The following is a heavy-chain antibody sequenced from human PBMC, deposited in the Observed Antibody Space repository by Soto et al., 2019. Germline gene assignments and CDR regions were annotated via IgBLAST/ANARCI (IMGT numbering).Heavy chain of an antibody. CDR1: GGSISSGGYY. J-gene: IGHJ4*02. CDR2: IYYSGST. V-gene: IGHV4-31*03. Sequence: SETLSLTCTVSGGSISSGGYYWSWIRQHPGKGLEWIGYIYYSGSTYYNPSLKSRVTISVDTSKNQFSLKLSSVTAADTAVYYCARYVLRRPRQLEPFDYWGQGTLVTVSS. CDR3: ARYVLRRPRQLEPFDY. D-gene: IGHD3-3*01.